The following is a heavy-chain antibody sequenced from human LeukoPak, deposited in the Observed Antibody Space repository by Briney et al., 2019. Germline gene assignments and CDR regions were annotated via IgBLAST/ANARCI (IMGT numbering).Heavy chain of an antibody. CDR3: ARDRFGEYSLVYYFDY. CDR1: GFTFSSYS. D-gene: IGHD3-10*01. V-gene: IGHV3-21*01. Sequence: RGSPCLSCAASGFTFSSYSMNWVRQAPGKGLEWVSSISSSSSYIYYADSVKGRFTISRDNAKNSLYLQMNSLRAEDTAVYYCARDRFGEYSLVYYFDYWGQGTLVTVSS. J-gene: IGHJ4*02. CDR2: ISSSSSYI.